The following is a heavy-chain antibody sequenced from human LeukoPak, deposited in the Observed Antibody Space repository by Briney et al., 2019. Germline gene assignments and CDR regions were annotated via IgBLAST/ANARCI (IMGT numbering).Heavy chain of an antibody. D-gene: IGHD2-2*01. J-gene: IGHJ6*03. V-gene: IGHV1-69*05. CDR2: IIPIFGTA. CDR1: GGTFSSYA. Sequence: SVKVSCKASGGTFSSYAISWVRQAPGQGLEWMGGIIPIFGTANYAQKFQGRVTITTDESTSTAYMELSSLRSEDTAVYYCARANRVAPAAIPRGSYYYYYYMDVWGKGTTVTVFS. CDR3: ARANRVAPAAIPRGSYYYYYYMDV.